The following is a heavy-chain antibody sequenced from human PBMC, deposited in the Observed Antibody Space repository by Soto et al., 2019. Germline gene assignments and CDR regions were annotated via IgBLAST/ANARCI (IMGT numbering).Heavy chain of an antibody. Sequence: SETLSLTCAVYGGSFSGYYRSWIRQPPGKGLEWIGEINHSGSTNYNPSLKSRVTISVDTSKNQFSLKLSSVTAADTAVYYCARGVPTYYDYVWGSYRHGPYYFDYWGQGTLVTVSS. V-gene: IGHV4-34*01. CDR3: ARGVPTYYDYVWGSYRHGPYYFDY. D-gene: IGHD3-16*02. J-gene: IGHJ4*02. CDR1: GGSFSGYY. CDR2: INHSGST.